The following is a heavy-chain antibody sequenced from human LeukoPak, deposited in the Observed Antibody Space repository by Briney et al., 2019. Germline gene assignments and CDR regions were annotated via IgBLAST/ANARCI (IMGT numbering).Heavy chain of an antibody. CDR3: AKASRGYGGSDLDY. J-gene: IGHJ4*02. CDR1: GFTFSSYA. D-gene: IGHD5-12*01. CDR2: ISGSGTGT. Sequence: PGGSLRLSCAASGFTFSSYAMSWVRQAPGKGLEWVSAISGSGTGTYYADSVKGRFTISRDNSKNTLYLQMNSLRAEDTAVYYCAKASRGYGGSDLDYWGQGTLVTVSS. V-gene: IGHV3-23*01.